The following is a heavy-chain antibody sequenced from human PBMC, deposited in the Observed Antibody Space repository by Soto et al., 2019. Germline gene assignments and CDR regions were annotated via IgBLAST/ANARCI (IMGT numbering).Heavy chain of an antibody. Sequence: HPGGSLRLSCAASGFTVSSNYMSWVRQAPGKGLEWVSVIYSGGSTYYADSVKGRFTISRDNSKNTLYLQMNSLRAEDTAVYYCARAPNYYDSSGQFDYWGQGT. D-gene: IGHD3-22*01. CDR3: ARAPNYYDSSGQFDY. V-gene: IGHV3-66*01. CDR1: GFTVSSNY. CDR2: IYSGGST. J-gene: IGHJ4*02.